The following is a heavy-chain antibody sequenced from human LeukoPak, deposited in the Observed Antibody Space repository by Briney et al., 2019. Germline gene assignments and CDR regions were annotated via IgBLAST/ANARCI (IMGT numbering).Heavy chain of an antibody. J-gene: IGHJ4*02. V-gene: IGHV3-11*01. CDR1: GFTFSDYY. Sequence: GGSLRLSCAASGFTFSDYYMSWTRQAPGKGLEWVSYISSSGSTIYYADSVKGRFTISRDNAKNSLYLQMNSLRAEDTAAYYCARGGGSVRPVDIVATGVDFDYWGQGTLVTVSS. D-gene: IGHD5-12*01. CDR2: ISSSGSTI. CDR3: ARGGGSVRPVDIVATGVDFDY.